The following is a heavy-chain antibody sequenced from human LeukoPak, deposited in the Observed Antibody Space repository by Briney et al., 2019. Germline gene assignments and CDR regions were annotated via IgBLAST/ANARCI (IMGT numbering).Heavy chain of an antibody. Sequence: PSETLSLTCTVSGGSISSGGYYWSWIRLHPGKGLEWIGYIHYTGTTYYSPSLKSRVTISVDTSKNHFSLQLTSVTAADTAIYFCARDFRGGRGGIDHWGQGSLVTVSS. CDR3: ARDFRGGRGGIDH. V-gene: IGHV4-31*02. D-gene: IGHD3-10*01. J-gene: IGHJ4*02. CDR2: IHYTGTT. CDR1: GGSISSGGYY.